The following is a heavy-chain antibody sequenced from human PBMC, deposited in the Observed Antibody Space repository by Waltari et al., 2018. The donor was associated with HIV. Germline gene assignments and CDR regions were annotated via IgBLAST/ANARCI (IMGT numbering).Heavy chain of an antibody. CDR1: GYSFNNYG. CDR3: ARFGDCGGECYRYYYYGMDV. V-gene: IGHV1-18*01. Sequence: QGQLVQSGAEVKKPGASVKVSCKASGYSFNNYGISWVRQAPGQGLEWMGWISTSNGNTKYAQNLQGRVTMTTDTSTTTAYMDLRSLTSDDTAVYYCARFGDCGGECYRYYYYGMDVWGQGTTVTVSS. CDR2: ISTSNGNT. D-gene: IGHD2-21*01. J-gene: IGHJ6*02.